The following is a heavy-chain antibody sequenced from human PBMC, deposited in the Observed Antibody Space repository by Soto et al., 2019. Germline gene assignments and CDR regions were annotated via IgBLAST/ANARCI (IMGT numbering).Heavy chain of an antibody. CDR1: GFTFRSYV. V-gene: IGHV3-33*05. CDR2: TSYDGSNN. J-gene: IGHJ4*02. D-gene: IGHD3-16*01. Sequence: QVQLVESGGGVVQPGTSLRLSCVGSGFTFRSYVIHWVRQAPGKGLEWVALTSYDGSNNFYGDSVKGRFTISRHNSRNTVALQMDSLTFEDTALYYCARWGTTGGLDVWGQGPLVSVSS. CDR3: ARWGTTGGLDV.